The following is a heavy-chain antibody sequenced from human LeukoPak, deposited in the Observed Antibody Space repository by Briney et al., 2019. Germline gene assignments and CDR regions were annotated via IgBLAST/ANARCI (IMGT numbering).Heavy chain of an antibody. CDR3: ARENSGSYREFDY. CDR2: IYTSGST. V-gene: IGHV4-4*07. D-gene: IGHD1-26*01. Sequence: SETLSLTCTVSGGSISSYYWSWIRQLAGKGLEWIGRIYTSGSTNYNASLKSRVSTSVDTSKNQFSLKLSSVTAADTAVFYCARENSGSYREFDYWGQGTLVTVSS. J-gene: IGHJ4*02. CDR1: GGSISSYY.